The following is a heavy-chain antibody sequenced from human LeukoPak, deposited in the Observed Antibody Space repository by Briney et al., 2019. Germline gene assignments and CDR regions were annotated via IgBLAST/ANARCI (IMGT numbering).Heavy chain of an antibody. CDR1: GFTFSSYA. Sequence: GGSLRLSCAASGFTFSSYAMTWVRQVPGKGLEWVGRIKSKTDGGTTDYAAPVKGRFTISRDDSKNTLYLQMNSLKTEDTAVYYCTSPLAQGFDYWGQGTLVTVSS. CDR2: IKSKTDGGTT. J-gene: IGHJ4*02. V-gene: IGHV3-15*01. CDR3: TSPLAQGFDY.